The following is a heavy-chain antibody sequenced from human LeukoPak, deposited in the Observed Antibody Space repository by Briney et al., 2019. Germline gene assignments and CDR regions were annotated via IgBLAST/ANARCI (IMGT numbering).Heavy chain of an antibody. V-gene: IGHV3-21*01. CDR3: ARDPTYYDILTGYYNDY. CDR1: GFTFSSYN. CDR2: ISSSGSYI. D-gene: IGHD3-9*01. J-gene: IGHJ4*02. Sequence: PGGSLRLSCAASGFTFSSYNMNWVRQAPGKGLEWVSSISSSGSYINYADSVKGRFTIFRDNAKNSLYLQMKSLRAEDTAVYYCARDPTYYDILTGYYNDYWGQGTLVTVSS.